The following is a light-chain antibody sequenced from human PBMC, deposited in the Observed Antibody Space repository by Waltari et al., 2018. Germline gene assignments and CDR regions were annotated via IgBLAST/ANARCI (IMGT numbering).Light chain of an antibody. V-gene: IGKV1-12*01. CDR3: QQAKSFPIT. J-gene: IGKJ3*01. CDR1: QDLGNR. Sequence: DIQMPQSPSSVSPSVGDRGTITRRTRQDLGNRLAWYQRKTGNAPNLLIYGTSSLQAGVPSRFSGSGSGTEFTLTISSLQPEDFATYYCQQAKSFPITFGPGTKVDIK. CDR2: GTS.